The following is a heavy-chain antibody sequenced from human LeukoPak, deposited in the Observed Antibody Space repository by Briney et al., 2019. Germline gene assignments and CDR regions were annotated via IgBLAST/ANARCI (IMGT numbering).Heavy chain of an antibody. CDR3: ASQEDGTNCFDP. V-gene: IGHV4-59*11. CDR1: GDSFNNHY. J-gene: IGHJ5*02. CDR2: IHHSGST. Sequence: SETLSLTCTVSGDSFNNHYWTRLRQPPGKELEWIGYIHHSGSTHYNPSLESRVTMSMDMSKTQFYLRLSSVTAADTAAYYCASQEDGTNCFDPWGQGTLVTVSS. D-gene: IGHD1-1*01.